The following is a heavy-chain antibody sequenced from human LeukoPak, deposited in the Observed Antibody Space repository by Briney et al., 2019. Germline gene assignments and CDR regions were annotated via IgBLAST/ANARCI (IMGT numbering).Heavy chain of an antibody. CDR3: ARVSYYDFWSGYPTKYYFDY. D-gene: IGHD3-3*01. CDR2: VNPNSGGT. V-gene: IGHV1-2*02. CDR1: GYTFTGYY. J-gene: IGHJ4*02. Sequence: ASVKVSCKASGYTFTGYYMHWVRQAPGQGLEWMGWVNPNSGGTNYAQKFQGRVTMTRDTSISTAYMELSRLRSDDTAVYYCARVSYYDFWSGYPTKYYFDYWGQGTLVTVSS.